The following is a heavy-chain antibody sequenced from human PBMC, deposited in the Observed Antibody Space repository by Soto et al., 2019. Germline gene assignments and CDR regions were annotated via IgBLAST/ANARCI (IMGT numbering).Heavy chain of an antibody. Sequence: EVQLVESGGNLVQPGGSLRLSCAASGFTFSPYSMNWVRQAPGKALEWIAYIRGSDFDAISYADSVKGRFTISRDNAKTSLYVQMNSLRAEDIAVYFCTRDSGWAFDYSGQGALVTVSS. D-gene: IGHD3-16*01. CDR1: GFTFSPYS. CDR3: TRDSGWAFDY. CDR2: IRGSDFDAI. J-gene: IGHJ4*02. V-gene: IGHV3-48*01.